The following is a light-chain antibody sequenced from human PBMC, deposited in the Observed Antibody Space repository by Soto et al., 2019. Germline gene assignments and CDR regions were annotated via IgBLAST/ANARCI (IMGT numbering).Light chain of an antibody. CDR3: QQYGSSPRIT. Sequence: VFTQSASTLSLSPGERATLSCRASQSVSTYLAWYQQKPGQAPRLVIYDASNRASGIPARFSGSGSGTDFTLTISSLEPEDFAVYYCQQYGSSPRITFGQGTRLEIK. J-gene: IGKJ5*01. V-gene: IGKV3-11*01. CDR1: QSVSTY. CDR2: DAS.